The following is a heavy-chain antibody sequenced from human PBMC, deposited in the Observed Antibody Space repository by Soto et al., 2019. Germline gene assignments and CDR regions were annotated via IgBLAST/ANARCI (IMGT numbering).Heavy chain of an antibody. CDR2: IYSGGHT. V-gene: IGHV3-66*01. J-gene: IGHJ6*02. Sequence: GGSLRLSCAASGFTVGSNYMSWVRQALGKGLEWVSVIYSGGHTYYADSVKGRFTISRDNSKNTLYLQMNSLRAEDTAVYYCVRDYDYGGRKRYSGMDVWGQGTTVTVSS. CDR3: VRDYDYGGRKRYSGMDV. D-gene: IGHD4-17*01. CDR1: GFTVGSNY.